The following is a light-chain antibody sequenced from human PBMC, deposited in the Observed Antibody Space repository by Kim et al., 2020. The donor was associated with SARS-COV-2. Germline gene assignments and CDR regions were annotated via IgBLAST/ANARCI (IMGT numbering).Light chain of an antibody. V-gene: IGKV3-20*01. J-gene: IGKJ1*01. CDR3: QQYGSSPWT. CDR1: QSVSRSY. CDR2: GAS. Sequence: SPGERANLSCRASQSVSRSYLAWYQQKPGQAPRLHIYGASSRATGIPDRFSGSGSGTDFTLTISRLEPEDFAVYYCQQYGSSPWTFGQGTKVDIK.